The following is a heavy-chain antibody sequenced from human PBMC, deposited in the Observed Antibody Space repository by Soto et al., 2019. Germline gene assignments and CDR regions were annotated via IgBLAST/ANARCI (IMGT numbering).Heavy chain of an antibody. Sequence: QXXLVQXGAEXKKPGASVKVSCKASGYTFTSYAMHXVRQAPGQRLEWMGWINAGNGNTKYSQKFQGRVTITRDTSASTAYMELSSLRSEDTAVYYCARGPGGPDGPGDYWGQGTLVTVSS. CDR2: INAGNGNT. CDR3: ARGPGGPDGPGDY. D-gene: IGHD2-15*01. J-gene: IGHJ4*02. V-gene: IGHV1-3*01. CDR1: GYTFTSYA.